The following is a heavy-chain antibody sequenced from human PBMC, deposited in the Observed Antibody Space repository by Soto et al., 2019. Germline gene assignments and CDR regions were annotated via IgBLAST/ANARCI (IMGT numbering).Heavy chain of an antibody. Sequence: QVQLVESGGGAVQPGRSLRLSRAASGFTFDSHGMHWVRQAPGKGLEWVAVISSDGNNKYYADSVKGRFTISRDNFNNILYLQMSSLRAEDTAVYYCAKDLIPNTVTTCGSWGQGTLVTVSS. CDR1: GFTFDSHG. D-gene: IGHD4-17*01. CDR3: AKDLIPNTVTTCGS. CDR2: ISSDGNNK. J-gene: IGHJ5*02. V-gene: IGHV3-30*18.